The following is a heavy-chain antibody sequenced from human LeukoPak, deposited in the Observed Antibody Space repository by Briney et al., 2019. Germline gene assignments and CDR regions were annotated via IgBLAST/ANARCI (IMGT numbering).Heavy chain of an antibody. Sequence: SETLSLTCTVSGGSISSGDYYWSWIRQPPGTGLEWIGYIYYSGSTCYNPSLKSRVTISVDTSKNQFSLKLSSVTAADTAVYYCARIPPIYGDYSDYWGQGTLVTVSS. V-gene: IGHV4-30-4*01. D-gene: IGHD4-17*01. J-gene: IGHJ4*02. CDR2: IYYSGST. CDR1: GGSISSGDYY. CDR3: ARIPPIYGDYSDY.